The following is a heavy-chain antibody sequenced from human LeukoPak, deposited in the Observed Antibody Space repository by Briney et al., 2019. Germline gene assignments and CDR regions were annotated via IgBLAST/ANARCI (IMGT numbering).Heavy chain of an antibody. V-gene: IGHV3-23*01. CDR3: AKGAGSYSSSRHLYFFDY. CDR1: GFTFSSYA. CDR2: ISGSGGST. D-gene: IGHD6-13*01. Sequence: GGSLRLSCAASGFTFSSYAMSWVRQAPGKGLEWVSAISGSGGSTYYADSVKGRFTISRDNSKNTLYVQMNSLRAEDTAVYYCAKGAGSYSSSRHLYFFDYWGQGTLVTVSS. J-gene: IGHJ4*02.